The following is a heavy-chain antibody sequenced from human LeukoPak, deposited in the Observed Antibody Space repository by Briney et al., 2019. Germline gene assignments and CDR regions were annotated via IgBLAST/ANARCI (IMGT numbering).Heavy chain of an antibody. Sequence: GGSLRLSCAASGFTFSSYWMSWVRQAPGKGLEWVANIKQDGSEKYYVDSVKGRFTISRDNAKNSLYLQMNSLRAEDTAEYYCARDQYDILTGYHDYWGQGTLVTVSS. CDR1: GFTFSSYW. J-gene: IGHJ4*02. D-gene: IGHD3-9*01. V-gene: IGHV3-7*01. CDR2: IKQDGSEK. CDR3: ARDQYDILTGYHDY.